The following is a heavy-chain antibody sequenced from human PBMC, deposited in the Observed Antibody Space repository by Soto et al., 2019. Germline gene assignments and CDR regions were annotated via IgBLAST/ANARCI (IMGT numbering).Heavy chain of an antibody. Sequence: PGGSMRLSCAASGFTFSSYWMHWVRQAPGRGLVWVSRINSDGSSPSYEDSTKGRFTIPRNNAMNTLYPKRNSLSEEDRAVYYCARGSMWVWEDSSWYYYYGLYVWGQGTTVTVSS. J-gene: IGHJ6*02. V-gene: IGHV3-74*01. CDR1: GFTFSSYW. CDR2: INSDGSSP. CDR3: ARGSMWVWEDSSWYYYYGLYV. D-gene: IGHD6-13*01.